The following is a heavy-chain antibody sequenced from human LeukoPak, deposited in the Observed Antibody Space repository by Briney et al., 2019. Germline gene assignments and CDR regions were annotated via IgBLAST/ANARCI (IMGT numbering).Heavy chain of an antibody. Sequence: GASVKVSCKASGYTFTSYYMHWVRQAPGQGLEWMEIINPSGGSTSYAQKFQGRVTMTRGTSTSTVYMELSSLRSEDTAVYYCARGSSYGDHPYYFDYWGQGTLVTVSS. J-gene: IGHJ4*02. CDR2: INPSGGST. CDR1: GYTFTSYY. D-gene: IGHD4-17*01. V-gene: IGHV1-46*01. CDR3: ARGSSYGDHPYYFDY.